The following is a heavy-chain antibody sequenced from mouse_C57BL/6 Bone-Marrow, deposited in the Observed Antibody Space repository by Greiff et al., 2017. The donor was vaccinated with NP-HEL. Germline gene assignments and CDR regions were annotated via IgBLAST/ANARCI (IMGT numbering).Heavy chain of an antibody. V-gene: IGHV1-72*01. CDR1: GYTFTSYW. J-gene: IGHJ2*01. Sequence: QQSGAELVKPGASVKLSCKASGYTFTSYWMHWVKQRPGRGLEWIGRIDPNSGGTKYNEKFKSKATLTVDKPSSTAYMQLSSLTSEDSAVYYSARLIYNGISYTCIENWGQGTTLTVSP. D-gene: IGHD2-3*01. CDR2: IDPNSGGT. CDR3: ARLIYNGISYTCIEN.